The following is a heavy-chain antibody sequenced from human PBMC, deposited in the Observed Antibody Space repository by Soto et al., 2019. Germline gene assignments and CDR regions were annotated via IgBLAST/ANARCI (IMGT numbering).Heavy chain of an antibody. V-gene: IGHV3-23*01. CDR1: GFTFSGYG. J-gene: IGHJ5*02. CDR3: AKKGSNVWRYWFDT. D-gene: IGHD1-20*01. Sequence: EVQLLESGGILAQPGGSLSLSCAASGFTFSGYGMSWVRQAPGKGLEWVSTVSGDTTNAYYADSVKGRFTVSRDNSKNTLFLHMSSLRLEDTAVYYCAKKGSNVWRYWFDTWGQGTLVTVSS. CDR2: VSGDTTNA.